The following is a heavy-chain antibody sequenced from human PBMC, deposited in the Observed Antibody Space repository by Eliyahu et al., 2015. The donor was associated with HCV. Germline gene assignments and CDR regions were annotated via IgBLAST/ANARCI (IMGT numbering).Heavy chain of an antibody. Sequence: EVQLVESGGGLVKPGGSLRLSCXASGFTFXSYXLNWVRQAPGKGLGGVSSISTSSSYIYYADSVKGRFTISRDNDTNSLYLQMDSLRVEDTAVYYCARDFLGDYVNFRYYYYGMDVWGQGTTVTVSS. V-gene: IGHV3-21*01. CDR1: GFTFXSYX. CDR2: ISTSSSYI. J-gene: IGHJ6*02. D-gene: IGHD4-17*01. CDR3: ARDFLGDYVNFRYYYYGMDV.